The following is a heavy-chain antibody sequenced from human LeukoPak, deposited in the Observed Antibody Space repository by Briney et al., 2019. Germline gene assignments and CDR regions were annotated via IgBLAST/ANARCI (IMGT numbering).Heavy chain of an antibody. Sequence: GGSLRLSCAASGFTFNNYAMSWVRQAPGKGLEWVSAISASGGTTYYADSVKGRFTISRDNSENTLFLQMNSLRAEDTAVYYXAKXPREYCSXTSCPNWFDSWGQGTLVTVSS. J-gene: IGHJ5*01. V-gene: IGHV3-23*01. CDR2: ISASGGTT. D-gene: IGHD2-2*01. CDR1: GFTFNNYA. CDR3: AKXPREYCSXTSCPNWFDS.